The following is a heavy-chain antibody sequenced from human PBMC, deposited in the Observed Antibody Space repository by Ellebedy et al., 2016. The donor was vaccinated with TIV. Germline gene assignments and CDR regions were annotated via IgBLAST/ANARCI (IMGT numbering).Heavy chain of an antibody. Sequence: PGGSLRLSCAASGFTSDYDMHWVRQAPGKGLEWVAPISSDGSKQYYADSVKGRFTSSRDNSKSMLYLQMNSLRAEDTAVYYCAREGRSWTADDVWGQGTTVTVSS. D-gene: IGHD3/OR15-3a*01. CDR2: ISSDGSKQ. V-gene: IGHV3-33*01. CDR3: AREGRSWTADDV. CDR1: GFTSDYD. J-gene: IGHJ6*02.